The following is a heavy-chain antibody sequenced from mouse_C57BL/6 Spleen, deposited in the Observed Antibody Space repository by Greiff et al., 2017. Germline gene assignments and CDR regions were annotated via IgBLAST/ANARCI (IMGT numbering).Heavy chain of an antibody. V-gene: IGHV1-72*01. CDR2: IDPNSGGT. CDR1: GYTFTSYW. D-gene: IGHD2-3*01. CDR3: ARSLPYDGYYLYYFDY. Sequence: QVQLQQPGAELVKPGASVKLSCKASGYTFTSYWMHWVKQRPGRGLEWIGRIDPNSGGTKYNEKFKSKATLTVDKPSSTAYMQLSSLTSEDSAVYYWARSLPYDGYYLYYFDYWGQGTTLTVSS. J-gene: IGHJ2*01.